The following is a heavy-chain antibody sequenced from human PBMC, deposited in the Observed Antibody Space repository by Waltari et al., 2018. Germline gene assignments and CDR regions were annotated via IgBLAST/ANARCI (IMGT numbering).Heavy chain of an antibody. CDR1: GGSFSGYY. CDR2: INHAGYT. D-gene: IGHD2-15*01. V-gene: IGHV4-34*02. Sequence: QVQLQQWGAGLLQSSETLSLTCAVYGGSFSGYYWGWVRQPPGKGLEWIGGINHAGYTHHNPSLRGPGTLSAGPSKSQVPLKLNLVTAPEPAVYYCGRLEDCTGPGGHCYSGDPFALDVWGQGTTVTVSS. CDR3: GRLEDCTGPGGHCYSGDPFALDV. J-gene: IGHJ6*02.